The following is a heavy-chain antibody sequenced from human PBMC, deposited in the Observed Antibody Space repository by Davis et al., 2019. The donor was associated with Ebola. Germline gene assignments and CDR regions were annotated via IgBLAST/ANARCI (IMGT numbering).Heavy chain of an antibody. CDR2: INHSGST. D-gene: IGHD6-13*01. Sequence: PSETLSLTCTVSGGSISSYYWSWIRQPPGKGLEWIGEINHSGSTNYNPSLESRVTISVDTSKNQFSLKLSSVTAADTAVYYCVRGPPLDYSSSWYANYWGQGTLVTVSS. CDR3: VRGPPLDYSSSWYANY. J-gene: IGHJ4*02. CDR1: GGSISSYY. V-gene: IGHV4-34*01.